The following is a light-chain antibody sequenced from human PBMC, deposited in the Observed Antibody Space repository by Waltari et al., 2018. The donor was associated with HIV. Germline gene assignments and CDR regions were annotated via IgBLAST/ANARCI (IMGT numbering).Light chain of an antibody. V-gene: IGLV2-11*01. CDR3: AAWDDSLNGPV. CDR1: SSGFGGYNY. J-gene: IGLJ2*01. CDR2: DVT. Sequence: QSALTQPRSVSGSPGQSVTISCTGTSSGFGGYNYVSWYQQHPNKAPKLMIYDVTKRPSGVPDRFSGSKSGNTASLAISGLQSEDEADYYCAAWDDSLNGPVFGGGTKLTVL.